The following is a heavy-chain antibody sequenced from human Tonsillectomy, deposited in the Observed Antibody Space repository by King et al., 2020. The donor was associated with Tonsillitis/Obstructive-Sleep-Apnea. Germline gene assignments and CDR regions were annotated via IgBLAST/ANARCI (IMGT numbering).Heavy chain of an antibody. J-gene: IGHJ3*02. D-gene: IGHD6-13*01. Sequence: VQLVESGGGLIQPGGSLRLSCAASGFAVSSNYMSWVRQAPGKGLEWVSVIYSGGSTYYADSVKGRFTISRDNSKNTVYLHMNSLRVEDTAVYYCASDARYSSNWYAAFDIWGQGTMVTVSS. CDR1: GFAVSSNY. V-gene: IGHV3-53*01. CDR3: ASDARYSSNWYAAFDI. CDR2: IYSGGST.